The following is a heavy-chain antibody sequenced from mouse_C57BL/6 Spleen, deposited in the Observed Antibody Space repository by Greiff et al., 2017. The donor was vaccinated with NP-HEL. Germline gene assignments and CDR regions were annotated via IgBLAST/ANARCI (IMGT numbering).Heavy chain of an antibody. CDR1: GYTFTSYW. CDR3: ARGGNYGYYFDY. Sequence: QVQLKQPGAELVKPGASVKLSCKASGYTFTSYWMHWVKQRPGQGLEWIGMIHPNSGSTNYNEKFKSKATLTVDKSSSTAYMQLSSLTSEDSAVYYCARGGNYGYYFDYWGQGTTLTVSS. D-gene: IGHD2-1*01. V-gene: IGHV1-64*01. CDR2: IHPNSGST. J-gene: IGHJ2*01.